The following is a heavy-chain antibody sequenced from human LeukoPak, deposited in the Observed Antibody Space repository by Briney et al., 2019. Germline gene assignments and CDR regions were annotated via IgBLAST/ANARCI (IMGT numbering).Heavy chain of an antibody. CDR2: ISSSSSTK. CDR3: AKSPVSSCRGSFCYPFDY. Sequence: GGSLRLSCAASGFTFSSYSMNWVRQAPGKGLEWVSYISSSSSTKYYADSMKGRFTISRDNSRNTLYLQMNTLRAEDTAVYFCAKSPVSSCRGSFCYPFDYWGQGNLVTVSS. V-gene: IGHV3-48*01. CDR1: GFTFSSYS. J-gene: IGHJ4*02. D-gene: IGHD2-15*01.